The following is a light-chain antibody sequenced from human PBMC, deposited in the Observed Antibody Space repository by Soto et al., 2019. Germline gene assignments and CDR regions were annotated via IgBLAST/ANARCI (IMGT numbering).Light chain of an antibody. CDR3: QHYGSSWLT. CDR1: QSVSSSY. CDR2: GVS. V-gene: IGKV3-20*01. Sequence: EIVLTQSPGTLSLSPGERATLSCRASQSVSSSYLSWYQQKPGQTPRLLIYGVSRRATGIPDRFSGSGSGTDFTLTISRLEPEDFAVYYCQHYGSSWLTFDQGTKVEIK. J-gene: IGKJ1*01.